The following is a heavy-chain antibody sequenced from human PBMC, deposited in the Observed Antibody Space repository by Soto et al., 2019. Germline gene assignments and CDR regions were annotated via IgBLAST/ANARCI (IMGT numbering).Heavy chain of an antibody. Sequence: QVHLVQSGGEVKKPGTSVKVSCKASGYTFNSHGISWVRQAPGQGLEWMGWINTNSGKTNYAQKFQGRVTMTTTTPTNTTYLELRSLRSGDTAVYYCARGPGGATKPYYYYAMDVWGQGTPITVSS. CDR1: GYTFNSHG. CDR2: INTNSGKT. D-gene: IGHD1-26*01. CDR3: ARGPGGATKPYYYYAMDV. V-gene: IGHV1-18*04. J-gene: IGHJ6*01.